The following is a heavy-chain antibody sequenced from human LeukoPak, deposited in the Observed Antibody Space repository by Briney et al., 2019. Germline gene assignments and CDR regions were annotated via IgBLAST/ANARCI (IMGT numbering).Heavy chain of an antibody. Sequence: PSETLSLTCTVSGGSISSSSYYWGWIRQPPGKGLEWIGSIYYSGSTYYNPSLRGRVTMSLDRPRNQFSLKLYSVSAADTAVYYCAAWQTIIFDYWGQGSLVTVSS. CDR2: IYYSGST. J-gene: IGHJ4*02. V-gene: IGHV4-39*07. CDR3: AAWQTIIFDY. CDR1: GGSISSSSYY. D-gene: IGHD5-24*01.